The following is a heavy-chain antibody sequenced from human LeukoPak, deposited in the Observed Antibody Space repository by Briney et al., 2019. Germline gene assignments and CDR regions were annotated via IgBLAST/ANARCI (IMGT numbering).Heavy chain of an antibody. J-gene: IGHJ3*02. Sequence: SETLSLTSAVSGYSFSGGYYWGWVRQAPGKGLEWIGNVYHIGTTYINPSLRTRVTLSVATSKKQFFVTLRSVTAAGTAVYYCVNLQPGGAFDIWGQGTMVTVSS. CDR3: VNLQPGGAFDI. V-gene: IGHV4-38-2*01. CDR1: GYSFSGGYY. D-gene: IGHD4-11*01. CDR2: VYHIGTT.